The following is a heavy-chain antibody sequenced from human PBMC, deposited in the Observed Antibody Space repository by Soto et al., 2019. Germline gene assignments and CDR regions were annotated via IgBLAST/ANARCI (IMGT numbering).Heavy chain of an antibody. D-gene: IGHD6-6*01. CDR1: GFTFSSYA. CDR2: ISGSGGST. V-gene: IGHV3-23*01. J-gene: IGHJ6*02. CDR3: AKRGKYSSWTLRLDYYYYGMDV. Sequence: EVQLLESGGGLVQPGGSLRLSCAASGFTFSSYAMSWVRQAPGKGLEWVSAISGSGGSTYYADSVKGRFTISRDNSKNTLYLQMNSLRAEDTAVYYCAKRGKYSSWTLRLDYYYYGMDVWGQGTTVTVSS.